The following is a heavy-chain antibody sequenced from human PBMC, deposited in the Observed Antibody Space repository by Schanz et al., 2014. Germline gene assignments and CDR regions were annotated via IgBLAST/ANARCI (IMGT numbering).Heavy chain of an antibody. V-gene: IGHV3-33*01. D-gene: IGHD4-17*01. CDR2: IWYDGSNK. J-gene: IGHJ4*02. CDR3: VSAYGEFLDH. CDR1: GFTFSSYG. Sequence: QVQLVESGGGVVQPGRSLRLSCAASGFTFSSYGMHWVRQAPGKGLEWVAIIWYDGSNKYYADSVKGRFTISRDNSKNTLYLEMNSLRAEDTAMYYCVSAYGEFLDHWGQGTLVTVSS.